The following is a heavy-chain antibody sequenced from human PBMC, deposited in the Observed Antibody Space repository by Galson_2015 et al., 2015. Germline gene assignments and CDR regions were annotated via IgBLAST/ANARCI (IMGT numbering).Heavy chain of an antibody. CDR2: IYYSGST. V-gene: IGHV4-39*07. Sequence: SETLSLTCTVSGGSISSSSYYWGWIRQPPGKGLEWIGSIYYSGSTYYNPSLKSRVTISVDTSKNQFSLKLSSVTAADTAVYYCARDHYDSSGRHVKIDYWGQGTLVTVSS. D-gene: IGHD3-22*01. CDR3: ARDHYDSSGRHVKIDY. J-gene: IGHJ4*02. CDR1: GGSISSSSYY.